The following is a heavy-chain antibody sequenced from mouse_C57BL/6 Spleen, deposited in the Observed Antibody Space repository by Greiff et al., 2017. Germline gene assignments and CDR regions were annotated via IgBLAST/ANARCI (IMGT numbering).Heavy chain of an antibody. D-gene: IGHD1-1*01. CDR2: IDPSDSYT. CDR1: GYTFTSSW. J-gene: IGHJ4*01. CDR3: ARDYGSSYAMDY. Sequence: QVQLQQPGAELVMPGASVKLSCKASGYTFTSSWMHWVKQRPGQGLEWIGEIDPSDSYTNYNQKFKGKSTLTVDKSSSTAYMQLSSLTSEDSAVYYCARDYGSSYAMDYWGQGTSVTVSS. V-gene: IGHV1-69*01.